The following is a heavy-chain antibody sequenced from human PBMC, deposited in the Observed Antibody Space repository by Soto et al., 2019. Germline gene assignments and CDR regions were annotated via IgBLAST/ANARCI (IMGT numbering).Heavy chain of an antibody. CDR2: IYSGGST. D-gene: IGHD2-2*01. CDR1: GFTLSSNY. J-gene: IGHJ4*02. CDR3: ASPGETRYYFDY. Sequence: EVQLVESGGGLVQPGGSLRLSCAASGFTLSSNYMSWVRQAPGKGLEWVSVIYSGGSTYYADSVKGSFTISRDNSKNTLYLQMNSLRAEDTAVYYCASPGETRYYFDYWGQGTLVTVSS. V-gene: IGHV3-66*01.